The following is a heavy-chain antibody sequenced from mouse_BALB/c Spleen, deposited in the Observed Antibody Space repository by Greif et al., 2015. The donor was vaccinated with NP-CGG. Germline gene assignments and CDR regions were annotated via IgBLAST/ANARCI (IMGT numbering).Heavy chain of an antibody. V-gene: IGHV5-4*02. J-gene: IGHJ4*01. CDR2: ISDGGSYT. CDR1: GFTFSDYY. D-gene: IGHD2-4*01. CDR3: AREYDYDVRDYAMDY. Sequence: EVMLVESGGGLVKPGGSLKLSCAASGFTFSDYYVYWVRQTPEKRLEWVATISDGGSYTYYPDSVKGRFTISRDNAKNNLYLQMSSLKSEDTAMYYCAREYDYDVRDYAMDYWGQGTSVTVSS.